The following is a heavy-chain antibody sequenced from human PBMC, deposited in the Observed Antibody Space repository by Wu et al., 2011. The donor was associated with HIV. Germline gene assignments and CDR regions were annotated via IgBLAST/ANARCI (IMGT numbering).Heavy chain of an antibody. CDR2: IIPVFGTV. Sequence: QVQLVQSGAEVKKPGSSVKVSCKASGDTFSGYALNWVRQAPGQGLEWMGGIIPVFGTVHYAQKFQGRVTISADSSTNTAYMEVGSLRSEDTAVYYCARDRRGDVDTAMVTRELDYWGQGTLVTVSS. V-gene: IGHV1-69*12. CDR1: GDTFSGYA. J-gene: IGHJ4*02. CDR3: ARDRRGDVDTAMVTRELDY. D-gene: IGHD5-18*01.